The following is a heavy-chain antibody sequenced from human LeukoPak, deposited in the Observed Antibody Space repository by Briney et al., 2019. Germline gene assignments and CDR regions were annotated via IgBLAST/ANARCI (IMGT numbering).Heavy chain of an antibody. CDR2: IDTDGSFT. J-gene: IGHJ4*02. CDR3: IRGTVGAPGNDY. CDR1: GFTFSSYW. V-gene: IGHV3-74*01. Sequence: GGSLRLSCAASGFTFSSYWMHWVRQAPGKGLVWVSRIDTDGSFTSYADSVRGRFTISRDNAKNTLYLEMSSLRAEDTAVYYCIRGTVGAPGNDYWGQGTLVTVSS. D-gene: IGHD1-26*01.